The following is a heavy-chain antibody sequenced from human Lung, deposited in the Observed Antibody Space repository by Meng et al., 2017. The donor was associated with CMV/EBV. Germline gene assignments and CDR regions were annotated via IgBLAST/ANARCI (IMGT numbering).Heavy chain of an antibody. Sequence: GGXLRPXCIASGFTFSDYWMHWARQTPGKGLLWVSSIRGDGSHTIYGDSVKGRFTISRDNAKNTLYLQINTLRVEDTAVYYCVRDGHSWNFDYWGQGSLVTVSS. CDR1: GFTFSDYW. CDR3: VRDGHSWNFDY. V-gene: IGHV3-74*01. D-gene: IGHD6-13*01. J-gene: IGHJ4*02. CDR2: IRGDGSHT.